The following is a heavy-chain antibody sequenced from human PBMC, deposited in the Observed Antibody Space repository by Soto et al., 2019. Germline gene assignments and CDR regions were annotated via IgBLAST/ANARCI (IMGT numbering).Heavy chain of an antibody. CDR2: IMPIYKTA. J-gene: IGHJ6*02. Sequence: QVQLVQSGAEVKKPGSSVKVSCRASGGTFSSYAISWVRQAPGQGLEWMGGIMPIYKTANYAQKFQGRVTVTAGETKSIAFMELRSLRSEATDVYYYARIFGIISLSRGVNPIYGLDVWGQGTTVTVSS. D-gene: IGHD3-10*01. V-gene: IGHV1-69*12. CDR1: GGTFSSYA. CDR3: ARIFGIISLSRGVNPIYGLDV.